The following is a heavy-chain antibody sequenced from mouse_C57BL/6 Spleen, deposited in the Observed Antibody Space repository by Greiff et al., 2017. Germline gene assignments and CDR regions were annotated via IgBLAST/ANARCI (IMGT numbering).Heavy chain of an antibody. CDR3: ATYGNYPFAY. CDR2: INPNNGGT. D-gene: IGHD2-1*01. Sequence: EVQLQQSGPELVKPGASVKISCKASGYTFTDYYINWVKQSHGKSLEWIGDINPNNGGTSYNQKFKGKATLTVDKSSSTAYMELRSLTSEDSAVYYCATYGNYPFAYWGQGTLVTVSA. CDR1: GYTFTDYY. J-gene: IGHJ3*01. V-gene: IGHV1-26*01.